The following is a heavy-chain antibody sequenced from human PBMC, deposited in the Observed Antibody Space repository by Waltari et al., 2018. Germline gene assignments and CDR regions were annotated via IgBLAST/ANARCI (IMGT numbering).Heavy chain of an antibody. CDR3: ARTYQSGSYSDY. D-gene: IGHD1-26*01. J-gene: IGHJ4*02. V-gene: IGHV1-2*02. Sequence: QVQLVQSGAEVKKPGASVKVSCKTSGYPFTSYYMHWMRQAPGQGLEWRGWINTRNGGTNYAQKYQGRVTMTRDTSISTAYMELSRLISNDTAVYYCARTYQSGSYSDYWGQGTPVTVSS. CDR2: INTRNGGT. CDR1: GYPFTSYY.